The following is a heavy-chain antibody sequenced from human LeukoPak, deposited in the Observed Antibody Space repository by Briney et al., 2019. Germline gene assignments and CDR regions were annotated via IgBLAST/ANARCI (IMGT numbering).Heavy chain of an antibody. CDR3: ARQDSKVGAYTGPYYFDY. Sequence: SETLSLTCTVSGGSISGYYWSWIRQPAGKGLEWIGRIYTSGTTHDNPSLKSRVTMSVDTSKNQVSLKVSSVIAADTAVYYCARQDSKVGAYTGPYYFDYWGQGTLVTVSS. D-gene: IGHD1-26*01. J-gene: IGHJ4*02. CDR2: IYTSGTT. CDR1: GGSISGYY. V-gene: IGHV4-4*07.